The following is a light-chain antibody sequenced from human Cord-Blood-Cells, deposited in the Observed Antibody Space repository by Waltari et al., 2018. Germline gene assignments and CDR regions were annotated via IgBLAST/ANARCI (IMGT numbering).Light chain of an antibody. CDR1: SSDVGGYNY. J-gene: IGLJ2*01. V-gene: IGLV2-14*01. CDR3: SSYTSSSTPVV. Sequence: QSALTQPASVSGSPGQSITISCTGTSSDVGGYNYVSWYQQHPGKAPKLMIYDVSKRPSGVSNRFSGSKSGHTASLTISGLQAEDEADYYCSSYTSSSTPVVFGGGTKLTVL. CDR2: DVS.